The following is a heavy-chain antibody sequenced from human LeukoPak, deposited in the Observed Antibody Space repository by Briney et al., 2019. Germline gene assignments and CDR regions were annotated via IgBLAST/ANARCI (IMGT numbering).Heavy chain of an antibody. V-gene: IGHV5-51*01. J-gene: IGHJ4*02. CDR1: GYNFTKHW. CDR3: VGHSDVPFDS. CDR2: IWPDDSDT. D-gene: IGHD6-6*01. Sequence: GESLKISCKASGYNFTKHWVGWVRQRPGKGLEWMGIIWPDDSDTRYSPAFQGRVTMSVDTSISTAYLQWGSLEASDTAIYYCVGHSDVPFDSWGQGTLVTVSS.